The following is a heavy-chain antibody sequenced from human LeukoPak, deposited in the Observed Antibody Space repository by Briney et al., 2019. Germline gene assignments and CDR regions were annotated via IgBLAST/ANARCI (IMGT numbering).Heavy chain of an antibody. D-gene: IGHD4-17*01. V-gene: IGHV4-34*01. Sequence: SETLSLTCAVYGGSFSGYYWSWIRQPPGKGLEWIGEINHSGSTNYNPSLKSRVTISVDTSKNQFSLKLSSVTAADTAVYYCARRADYGENDIWGQGTMVTVSS. CDR3: ARRADYGENDI. CDR1: GGSFSGYY. J-gene: IGHJ3*02. CDR2: INHSGST.